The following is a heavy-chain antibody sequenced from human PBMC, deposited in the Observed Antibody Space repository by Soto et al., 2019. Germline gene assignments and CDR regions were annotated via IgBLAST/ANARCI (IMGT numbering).Heavy chain of an antibody. D-gene: IGHD2-15*01. CDR1: GFTFSSYG. CDR3: AKDVVVAATGYYYGMDV. V-gene: IGHV3-33*06. J-gene: IGHJ6*02. Sequence: GGSLRLSCAASGFTFSSYGMHWVRQAPGKGLEWVAVIWYDGSNKYYADSVKGRFTISRDNSKNTLYLQMNSLRAEDTAVYYCAKDVVVAATGYYYGMDVWGQGTTVTVSS. CDR2: IWYDGSNK.